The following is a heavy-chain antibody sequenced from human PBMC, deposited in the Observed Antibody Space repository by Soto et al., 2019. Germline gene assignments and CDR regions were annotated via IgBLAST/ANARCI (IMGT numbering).Heavy chain of an antibody. V-gene: IGHV4-4*02. J-gene: IGHJ5*02. CDR1: GGSISSSNW. CDR3: ARDLVITMVRGGENWFDP. CDR2: IYHSGST. D-gene: IGHD3-10*01. Sequence: SETLSLTCAVSGGSISSSNWWSWVRQPPGKGLEWIGEIYHSGSTNYNPSLKSRVTISVDKSKNQFSLKLSSVTAAGTAVYYCARDLVITMVRGGENWFDPWGQGTLVTVSS.